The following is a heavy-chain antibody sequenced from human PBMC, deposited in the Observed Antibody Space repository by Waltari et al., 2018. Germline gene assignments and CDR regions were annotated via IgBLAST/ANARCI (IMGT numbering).Heavy chain of an antibody. Sequence: QVQLQESGPGLVMPSETLSLTCTVSGGSISSYYWSWIRQPPGKGLELIGYIYYSGSTNYNPSLKSRVTISVDTSKNQFSLKLSSVTAADTAVYYCARDGIKDAFDIWGQGTMVTVSS. CDR2: IYYSGST. D-gene: IGHD1-20*01. J-gene: IGHJ3*02. CDR1: GGSISSYY. V-gene: IGHV4-59*01. CDR3: ARDGIKDAFDI.